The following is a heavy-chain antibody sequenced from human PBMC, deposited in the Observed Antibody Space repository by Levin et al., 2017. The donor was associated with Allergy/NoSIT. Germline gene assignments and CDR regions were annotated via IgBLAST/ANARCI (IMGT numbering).Heavy chain of an antibody. CDR1: GFTFDDYA. V-gene: IGHV3-9*01. CDR2: ISWNSGSI. CDR3: AKDIGAIWQWLLDY. J-gene: IGHJ4*02. D-gene: IGHD6-19*01. Sequence: GGSLRLSCAASGFTFDDYAMHWVRQAPGKGLEWVSGISWNSGSIGYADSVKGRFTISRDNAKNSLYLQMNSLRAEDTALYYCAKDIGAIWQWLLDYWGQGTLVTVSS.